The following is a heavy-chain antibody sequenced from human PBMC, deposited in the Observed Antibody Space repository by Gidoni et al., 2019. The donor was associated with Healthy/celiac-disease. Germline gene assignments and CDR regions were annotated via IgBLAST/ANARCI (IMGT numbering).Heavy chain of an antibody. CDR3: AKGHTYYYDSSGYPDI. CDR1: GFTFDDYA. Sequence: EVQLVESGGGLVQPGRSLRLSCAASGFTFDDYAMHWVRQAPGKGLGWVSGISWNSGSIGYADSVKGRFTISRDNAKNSLYLQMNSLRAEDTALYYCAKGHTYYYDSSGYPDIWGQGTMVTVSS. V-gene: IGHV3-9*01. D-gene: IGHD3-22*01. J-gene: IGHJ3*02. CDR2: ISWNSGSI.